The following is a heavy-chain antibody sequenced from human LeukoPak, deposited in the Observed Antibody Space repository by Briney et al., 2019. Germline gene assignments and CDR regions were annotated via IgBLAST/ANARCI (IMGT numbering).Heavy chain of an antibody. V-gene: IGHV3-23*01. CDR1: GFTFSSYA. CDR3: AKPGAYGSGSYTEN. D-gene: IGHD3-10*01. Sequence: GGSLRLSCAAPGFTFSSYAMSWVRQAPGKGLERVSAISGSGGSTYYADSVKGRFTISRDNSKNTLYLQMNSLRAEDTAVYYCAKPGAYGSGSYTENWGQGTLVTVSS. J-gene: IGHJ4*02. CDR2: ISGSGGST.